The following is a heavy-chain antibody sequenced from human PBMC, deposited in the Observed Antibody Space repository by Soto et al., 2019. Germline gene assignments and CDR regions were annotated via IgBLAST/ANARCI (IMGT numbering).Heavy chain of an antibody. D-gene: IGHD3-10*01. V-gene: IGHV1-69*01. J-gene: IGHJ6*02. CDR1: GGTFSSYA. CDR2: IIPICGTA. Sequence: SVKVSCKASGGTFSSYAISWGRQAPGQGLEWWGGIIPICGTANYAKKFQGRVTITADESTSTAYMELSSLSSEDTAVYYCASDMYYYGSGSYSGYYYYYRMDVWGQGTTVTVSS. CDR3: ASDMYYYGSGSYSGYYYYYRMDV.